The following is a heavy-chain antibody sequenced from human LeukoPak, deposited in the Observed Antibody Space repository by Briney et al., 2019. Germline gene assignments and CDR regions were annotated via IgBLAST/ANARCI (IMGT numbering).Heavy chain of an antibody. Sequence: PSETLSLTCTVSGGSISRYYWSWIRQPPGKGLKWIGNIYYSGYTTYSLSLRSRVTISVDTSKNQFSLKLSSVTAADTAVYYCARETSQKGAHYMDVWGKGTTITISS. V-gene: IGHV4-59*01. CDR1: GGSISRYY. CDR3: ARETSQKGAHYMDV. CDR2: IYYSGYT. J-gene: IGHJ6*03. D-gene: IGHD3-16*01.